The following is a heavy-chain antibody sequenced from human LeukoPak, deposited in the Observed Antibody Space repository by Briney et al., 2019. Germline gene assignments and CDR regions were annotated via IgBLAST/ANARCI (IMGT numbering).Heavy chain of an antibody. Sequence: GGSLRLSCAASGFTFSDYEVNWVRQAPGKGVDWVAYISTSGSTTHYADSVKGRFTISRDNAKNSLFRQMNSLRAEDTAVYYCARGAQWVIDYWGQGTLVTVSS. CDR3: ARGAQWVIDY. CDR2: ISTSGSTT. J-gene: IGHJ4*02. V-gene: IGHV3-48*03. D-gene: IGHD1-26*01. CDR1: GFTFSDYE.